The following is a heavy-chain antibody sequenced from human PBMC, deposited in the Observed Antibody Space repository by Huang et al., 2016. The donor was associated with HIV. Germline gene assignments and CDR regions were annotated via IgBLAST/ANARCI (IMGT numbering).Heavy chain of an antibody. Sequence: QVQLVESGGGVVQPGTSLRLSCAASGFTFSNYAMNWVRQAPGKGLEWVAVISNEGSTKYYADSFKGRFTISRDNSKNTVYLQMNSLRAEDTAVYYCARSEPSRYYFDYWGQGTLVTVSS. CDR1: GFTFSNYA. CDR3: ARSEPSRYYFDY. V-gene: IGHV3-30-3*01. CDR2: ISNEGSTK. J-gene: IGHJ4*02.